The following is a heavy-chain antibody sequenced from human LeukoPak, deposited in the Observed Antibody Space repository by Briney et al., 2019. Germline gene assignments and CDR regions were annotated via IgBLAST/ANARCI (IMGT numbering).Heavy chain of an antibody. J-gene: IGHJ3*02. CDR3: TRDTKSPYAGSNRGAIDI. CDR1: GFTFGDYA. CDR2: IRSKGYGGTT. Sequence: GGSLRLSCSASGFTFGDYAMGWFRQAPGKGLEWVGFIRSKGYGGTTEYAASVKGRFTISRDDSKNIAYLQMNSLKTEDTAVFYCTRDTKSPYAGSNRGAIDIWGQGTMVTVSS. V-gene: IGHV3-49*03. D-gene: IGHD3-10*01.